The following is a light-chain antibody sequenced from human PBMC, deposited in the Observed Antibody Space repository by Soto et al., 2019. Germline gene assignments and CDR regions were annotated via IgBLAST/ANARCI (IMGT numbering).Light chain of an antibody. V-gene: IGLV1-44*01. Sequence: QSVLTQPASVSGSPGQSITISCSGTSSDVGGYNYVSWYQQSPGKAPKLLIYSSNQRPSGVPDRFSGSKSGTSASLAISGLQSEDEADYYCAAWDDSLNGPVFGGGTKLTVL. J-gene: IGLJ2*01. CDR1: SSDVGGYNY. CDR3: AAWDDSLNGPV. CDR2: SSN.